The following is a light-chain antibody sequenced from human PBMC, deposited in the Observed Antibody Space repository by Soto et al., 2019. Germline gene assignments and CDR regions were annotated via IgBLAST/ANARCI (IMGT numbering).Light chain of an antibody. CDR3: SSYTSSSTLYYV. CDR1: SSEVCGYNY. J-gene: IGLJ1*01. Sequence: QSVVTQPAAVSGASGQSIPLSCTGTSSEVCGYNYVSWYQQHPGKAPKLMIYDVSNRPSGVSNRFSGSKSGNTASLTISGLQAEDEADYYCSSYTSSSTLYYVFGTGTKVTVL. V-gene: IGLV2-14*01. CDR2: DVS.